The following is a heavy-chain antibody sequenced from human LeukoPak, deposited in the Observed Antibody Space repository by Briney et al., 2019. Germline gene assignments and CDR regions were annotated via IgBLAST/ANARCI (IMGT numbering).Heavy chain of an antibody. D-gene: IGHD5-18*01. V-gene: IGHV1-2*02. CDR3: ARRAREYSHDAFDI. J-gene: IGHJ3*02. CDR2: INPNSRGT. Sequence: GASVKVSCKASGYTFTDYYMHWVRQAPGQGLEWMVGINPNSRGTDSAQNFQGRFSMTRDTSIRTAYMELSGLRSDDTAVYYCARRAREYSHDAFDIWGQGTMVTVSS. CDR1: GYTFTDYY.